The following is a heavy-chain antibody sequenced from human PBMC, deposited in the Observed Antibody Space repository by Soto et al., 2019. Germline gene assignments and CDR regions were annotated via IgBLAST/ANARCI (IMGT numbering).Heavy chain of an antibody. V-gene: IGHV4-39*01. CDR2: IYYSGST. CDR3: AAYDSSGYHYYYYGMDV. Sequence: QLQLQESGPGLVKPSETLSLTCTVSGGSISSSSYYWGWIRQPPGKGLEWIGSIYYSGSTYYNPSLKSRVTISVDTSKNQFSLKLSSVTAADTAVYYCAAYDSSGYHYYYYGMDVWGQGTTVTVSS. CDR1: GGSISSSSYY. J-gene: IGHJ6*02. D-gene: IGHD3-22*01.